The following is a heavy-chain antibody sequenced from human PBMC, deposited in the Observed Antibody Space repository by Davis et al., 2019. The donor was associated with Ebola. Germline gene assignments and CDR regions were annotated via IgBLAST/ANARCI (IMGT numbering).Heavy chain of an antibody. J-gene: IGHJ4*02. Sequence: GESLKISCAASGFTFSSYAMSWLRQAPGQGLEWVSAISGSGGSTYYADSVKGRFTISRDNSKNTLYLQMNSLRAEDTAVYYCAKSGGGYSAYWGQGTLVTVSS. CDR2: ISGSGGST. CDR1: GFTFSSYA. V-gene: IGHV3-23*01. CDR3: AKSGGGYSAY. D-gene: IGHD3-22*01.